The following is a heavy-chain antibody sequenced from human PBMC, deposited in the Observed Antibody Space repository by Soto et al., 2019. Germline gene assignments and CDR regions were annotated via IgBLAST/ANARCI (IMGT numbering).Heavy chain of an antibody. CDR1: GGSISSGDYY. Sequence: TSETLSLTCTVSGGSISSGDYYWSWIRQPPGKGLEWIGYIYYSGSTYYNPSLKSRVTISVDTSKNQFSLKLSSVTAADTAVYYCARAPLPSSSWNRQRSYYFDYWGQGTLVTVSS. CDR2: IYYSGST. D-gene: IGHD6-13*01. J-gene: IGHJ4*02. V-gene: IGHV4-30-4*01. CDR3: ARAPLPSSSWNRQRSYYFDY.